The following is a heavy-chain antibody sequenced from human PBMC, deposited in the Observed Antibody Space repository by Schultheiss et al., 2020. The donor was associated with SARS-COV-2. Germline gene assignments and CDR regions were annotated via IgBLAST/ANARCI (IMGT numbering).Heavy chain of an antibody. CDR2: IYYSGST. CDR1: GGSISSYY. J-gene: IGHJ2*01. D-gene: IGHD3-10*01. Sequence: SETLSLTCTVSGGSISSYYWSWIRQPPGKGLEWIGYIYYSGSTYYNPSLKSRVTISVDTSKNQFSLKLSSVTAADTAVYYCARSTYYYGSGSYYGGWYFDLWGRGTLVTVSS. CDR3: ARSTYYYGSGSYYGGWYFDL. V-gene: IGHV4-59*12.